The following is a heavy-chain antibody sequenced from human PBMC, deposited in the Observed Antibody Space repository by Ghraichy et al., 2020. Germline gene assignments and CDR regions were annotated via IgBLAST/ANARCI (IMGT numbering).Heavy chain of an antibody. V-gene: IGHV4-39*01. Sequence: SETLSLTCTVSGGSISSSSYYWGWIRQPPGKGLEWIGSIYYSGSTYYNPSLKSRVTISVDTSKNQFSLKLSSVTAADTAVYYCARTLATYCSSTSCYGYAFDIWGQGTMVTVSS. CDR3: ARTLATYCSSTSCYGYAFDI. CDR2: IYYSGST. J-gene: IGHJ3*02. CDR1: GGSISSSSYY. D-gene: IGHD2-2*01.